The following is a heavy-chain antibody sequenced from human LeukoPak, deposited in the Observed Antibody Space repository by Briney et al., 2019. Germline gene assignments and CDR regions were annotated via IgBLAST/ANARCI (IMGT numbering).Heavy chain of an antibody. CDR1: GYTFTSYG. Sequence: ASMKVSCKASGYTFTSYGISWVRQAPGQGPEWMGWISAYNGNTKYAQKFQGRVTMTTDTSTSTAYMELRSLRSDDTAVYYCARVSVAVGATPNPWGQGTLVTVSS. CDR3: ARVSVAVGATPNP. J-gene: IGHJ4*02. CDR2: ISAYNGNT. D-gene: IGHD1-26*01. V-gene: IGHV1-18*01.